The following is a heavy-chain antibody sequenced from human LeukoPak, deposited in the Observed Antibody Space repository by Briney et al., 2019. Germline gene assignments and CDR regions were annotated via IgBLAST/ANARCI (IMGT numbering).Heavy chain of an antibody. Sequence: SETLSLTCTVSGGSVSSGSYYWSWIRLPPGKGLEWIGYIYYSGITKYNPSLKSRVTISVDTSRNQVSLKLNSVTAADTAVYYCARRQDYADYDLGAFDIWGQGTMVTASS. CDR2: IYYSGIT. D-gene: IGHD4-17*01. CDR3: ARRQDYADYDLGAFDI. CDR1: GGSVSSGSYY. J-gene: IGHJ3*02. V-gene: IGHV4-61*01.